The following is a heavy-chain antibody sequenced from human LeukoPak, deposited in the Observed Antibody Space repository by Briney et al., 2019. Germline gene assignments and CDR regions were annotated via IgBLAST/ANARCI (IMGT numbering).Heavy chain of an antibody. D-gene: IGHD6-19*01. V-gene: IGHV3-48*03. Sequence: PGGSLRLSCAASGFTFSSYEMNWVRQAPGKGLEWVSYISSSGSTIYYADSVKGRFTISRDNAKNSLYLQMNSLRAEDTAVYYCAKDQRIAVAGTFDYWGQGTLVTVSS. CDR1: GFTFSSYE. CDR3: AKDQRIAVAGTFDY. CDR2: ISSSGSTI. J-gene: IGHJ4*02.